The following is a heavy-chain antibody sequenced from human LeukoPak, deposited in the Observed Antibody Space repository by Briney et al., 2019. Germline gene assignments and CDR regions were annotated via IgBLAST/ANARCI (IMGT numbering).Heavy chain of an antibody. J-gene: IGHJ3*02. CDR2: ISGSGGST. D-gene: IGHD3-3*01. Sequence: GGSLRLSCAASGFTFSSYAMSWVRQAPGKGLEWVSAISGSGGSTYYADSVKGRFTISRDNSKNTLYLQMNSLRAEDTAVYYCAKDRLVFWGGHGPRGDVFDIWGKGTMVTVSS. CDR1: GFTFSSYA. CDR3: AKDRLVFWGGHGPRGDVFDI. V-gene: IGHV3-23*01.